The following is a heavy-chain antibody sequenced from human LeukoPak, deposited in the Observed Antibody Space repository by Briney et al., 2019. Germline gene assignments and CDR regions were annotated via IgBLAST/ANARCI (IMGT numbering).Heavy chain of an antibody. CDR1: GGSISSSSYY. CDR3: ARGFGESEYYYYGMDV. CDR2: NYYAGGT. V-gene: IGHV4-39*01. Sequence: SETLSLTCTVSGGSISSSSYYWGWIRQPPGRGLDWIGTNYYAGGTYYNPSLKSRVTISVDTSKNQFSLRLSSVTAVNTPMYYCARGFGESEYYYYGMDVWGQGTTVTVSS. D-gene: IGHD3-10*01. J-gene: IGHJ6*02.